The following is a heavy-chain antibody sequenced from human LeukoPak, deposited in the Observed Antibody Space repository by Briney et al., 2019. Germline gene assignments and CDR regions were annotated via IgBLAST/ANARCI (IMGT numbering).Heavy chain of an antibody. CDR1: GFTFSSYA. Sequence: GGSLRLSCAASGFTFSSYAMSWVRQAPGKGLEWVSAISGSGGSTYYADSVKGRFTISRDNSKNTLYLQMNSLRAEDTAVYYCARVPRGYSYGYEGSYFDYWGQGTLVTVSS. V-gene: IGHV3-23*01. CDR2: ISGSGGST. D-gene: IGHD5-18*01. J-gene: IGHJ4*02. CDR3: ARVPRGYSYGYEGSYFDY.